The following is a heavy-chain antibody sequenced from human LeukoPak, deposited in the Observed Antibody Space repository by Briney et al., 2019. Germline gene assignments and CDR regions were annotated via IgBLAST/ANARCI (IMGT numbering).Heavy chain of an antibody. CDR3: AKARSYISGYLGG. J-gene: IGHJ4*02. CDR2: ISASGGST. Sequence: PGGSLRLSCADSGFTFSSYAMSWVRQAPGKGLEWVSGISASGGSTYYTDSVKGRFTTSRDNSKETLYLQMNSLRAEDTAVYYCAKARSYISGYLGGWGQGTLVTVSS. CDR1: GFTFSSYA. D-gene: IGHD3-22*01. V-gene: IGHV3-23*01.